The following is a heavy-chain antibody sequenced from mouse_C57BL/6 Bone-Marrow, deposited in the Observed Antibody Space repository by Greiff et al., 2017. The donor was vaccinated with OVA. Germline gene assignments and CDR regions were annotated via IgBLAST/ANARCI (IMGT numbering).Heavy chain of an antibody. CDR3: ASVYYGNSWFAY. V-gene: IGHV3-6*01. Sequence: DVKLQESGPGLVKPSQSLSLTCSVTGYSITSGYYWNWIRQFPGNKLEWMGYISYDGSNNYNPSLKNRISITRDTSKNQFFLKLNSVTTEDTATYYCASVYYGNSWFAYWGQGTLVTVSA. D-gene: IGHD2-1*01. J-gene: IGHJ3*01. CDR1: GYSITSGYY. CDR2: ISYDGSN.